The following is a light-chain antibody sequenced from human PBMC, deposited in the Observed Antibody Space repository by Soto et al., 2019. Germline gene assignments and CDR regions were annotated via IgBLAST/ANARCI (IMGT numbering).Light chain of an antibody. CDR1: QSISTY. CDR2: AAS. V-gene: IGKV1-39*01. Sequence: DIPMTQSPSSLSASVGDRVTITCRASQSISTYLNWYQQKPGKAPKLLIYAASSLQSGVPSRFTGSRSGTDFTLTISSLQPEDFATYYFQQSYTTPFAFGPGTKVDTK. J-gene: IGKJ3*01. CDR3: QQSYTTPFA.